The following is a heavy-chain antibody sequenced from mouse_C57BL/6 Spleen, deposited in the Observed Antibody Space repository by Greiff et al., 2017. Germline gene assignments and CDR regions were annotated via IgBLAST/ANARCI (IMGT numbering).Heavy chain of an antibody. Sequence: VQLQQSGAELMKPGASVKLSCAATGYTFTGYWIEWVKQTPGHGLEWVGEILPGSGSTNYKEKLKGRVTFTADTSYNTAYMQLSSLTTEDSAIXDCANIYYDSPGFAYWGQGTLVTVSA. J-gene: IGHJ3*01. V-gene: IGHV1-9*01. CDR1: GYTFTGYW. D-gene: IGHD2-4*01. CDR2: ILPGSGST. CDR3: ANIYYDSPGFAY.